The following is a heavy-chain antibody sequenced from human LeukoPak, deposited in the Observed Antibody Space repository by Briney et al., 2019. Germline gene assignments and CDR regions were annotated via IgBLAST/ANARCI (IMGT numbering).Heavy chain of an antibody. Sequence: PSETLSLTCTVSGGSISSSSYYWGWIRQPPGKGLEWIGSIYYSGSTYYNPSLKSRVTISVDTSKNQFSLKLSSVTAAGTAVYYCAIAPSDTAMAPYYFAYWGQGTLVTVSS. V-gene: IGHV4-39*01. CDR1: GGSISSSSYY. CDR2: IYYSGST. J-gene: IGHJ4*02. D-gene: IGHD5-18*01. CDR3: AIAPSDTAMAPYYFAY.